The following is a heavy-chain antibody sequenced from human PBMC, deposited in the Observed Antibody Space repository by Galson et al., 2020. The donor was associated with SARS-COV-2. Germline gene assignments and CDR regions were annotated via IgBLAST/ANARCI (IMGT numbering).Heavy chain of an antibody. CDR2: ISAGSSYI. D-gene: IGHD2-15*01. Sequence: GGSRLSCAASGFPFSSYSMNWVRQAPGKGLEWVSSISAGSSYIYYADSVKGRFTISRDNAKNSLYLQMNSLRAEDTAVYYCARVGGMATTPANYYYYGLDVWGQGTTVTVSS. J-gene: IGHJ6*02. CDR1: GFPFSSYS. V-gene: IGHV3-21*01. CDR3: ARVGGMATTPANYYYYGLDV.